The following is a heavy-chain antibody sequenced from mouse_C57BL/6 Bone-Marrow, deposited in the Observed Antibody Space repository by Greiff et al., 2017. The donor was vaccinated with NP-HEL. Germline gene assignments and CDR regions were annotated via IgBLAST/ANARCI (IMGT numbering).Heavy chain of an antibody. Sequence: VQLQQSGAELARPGASVKLSCKASGFNIKDDYMHWVKQRPEQGLEWIGWIDPENGDTEYASKFQGKATITADTSSNTAYLQLSSLTSEDTAVYYCTTKLRSFDYWGQGTTLTVSS. CDR1: GFNIKDDY. J-gene: IGHJ2*01. CDR3: TTKLRSFDY. V-gene: IGHV14-4*01. CDR2: IDPENGDT. D-gene: IGHD1-1*01.